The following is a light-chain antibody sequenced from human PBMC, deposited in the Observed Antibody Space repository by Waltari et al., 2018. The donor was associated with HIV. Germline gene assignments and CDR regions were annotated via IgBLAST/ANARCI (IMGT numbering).Light chain of an antibody. J-gene: IGKJ2*01. CDR3: QQSYSTPNT. CDR1: QSITTN. Sequence: DIQMTLSPSPLSASVRDTVHISCRARQSITTNLNWYQQKPGKAPKLLVFATSNLESGVPSRFSGSGSGTDFTLSISDLQPEDFAVYYCQQSYSTPNTFGQGTKLEIK. CDR2: ATS. V-gene: IGKV1-39*01.